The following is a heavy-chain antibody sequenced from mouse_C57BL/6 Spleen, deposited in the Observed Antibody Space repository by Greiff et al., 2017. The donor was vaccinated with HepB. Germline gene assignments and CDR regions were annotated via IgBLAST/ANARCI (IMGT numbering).Heavy chain of an antibody. CDR2: ISGGGGNT. CDR1: GFTFSSYT. Sequence: EVKVVESGGGLVKPGGSLKLSCAASGFTFSSYTMSWVRQTPEKRLEWVATISGGGGNTYYPDSVKGRFTISRDNAKNTLYLQMRSLRSEDTALYYCAVQLRLLVSFAYWGQVTLVTVSA. CDR3: AVQLRLLVSFAY. J-gene: IGHJ3*01. D-gene: IGHD3-2*02. V-gene: IGHV5-9*01.